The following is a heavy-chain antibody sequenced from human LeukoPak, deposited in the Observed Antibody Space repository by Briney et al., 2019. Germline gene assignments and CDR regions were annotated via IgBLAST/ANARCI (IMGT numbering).Heavy chain of an antibody. CDR2: FDPEDGET. J-gene: IGHJ5*02. D-gene: IGHD1-26*01. CDR1: GYTLTELS. CDR3: ATGMGELLYGNWFDP. V-gene: IGHV1-24*01. Sequence: ASVKVSCKVSGYTLTELSMHWVRQAPGKGLEWMGGFDPEDGETIYAQKSQGRVTMTEDTSTDTAYMELSSLRSEDTAVYYCATGMGELLYGNWFDPWGQGTLVTVSS.